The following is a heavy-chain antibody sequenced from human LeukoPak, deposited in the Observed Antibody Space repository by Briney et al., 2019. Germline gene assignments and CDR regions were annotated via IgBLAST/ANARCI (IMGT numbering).Heavy chain of an antibody. J-gene: IGHJ4*02. CDR2: ISYDGSNK. CDR1: GFTFSSYA. CDR3: AGAYSSSSLFIL. V-gene: IGHV3-30-3*01. Sequence: PGGSLRLSCAASGFTFSSYAMHWVRQAPGKGLEWVAVISYDGSNKYYADSVKGRFTISRDNSKNTLYLQMNSLRAEDTAVYYCAGAYSSSSLFILWGQGTLVTVSS. D-gene: IGHD6-6*01.